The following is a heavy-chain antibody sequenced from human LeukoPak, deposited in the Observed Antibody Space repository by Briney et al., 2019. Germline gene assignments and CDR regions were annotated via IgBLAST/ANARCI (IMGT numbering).Heavy chain of an antibody. V-gene: IGHV4-30-2*01. Sequence: SETLSLTCTVSGGSISSGGYYWSWIRQPPGKGLEWIGYIYHSGSTYYNPSLKSRVTISVHRSENQFSLKLSSVTAADTAVYYCARDPGAAHGSAYYFDYWGQGTLVTVSS. CDR3: ARDPGAAHGSAYYFDY. J-gene: IGHJ4*02. CDR1: GGSISSGGYY. D-gene: IGHD6-6*01. CDR2: IYHSGST.